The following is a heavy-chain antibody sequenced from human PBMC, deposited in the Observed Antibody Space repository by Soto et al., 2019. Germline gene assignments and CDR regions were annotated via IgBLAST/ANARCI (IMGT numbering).Heavy chain of an antibody. CDR1: GYTFTSYG. D-gene: IGHD6-19*01. V-gene: IGHV1-18*01. CDR3: ARDGGQWLAGEDAFDI. J-gene: IGHJ3*02. CDR2: ISAYNGNT. Sequence: ASVKVSCKASGYTFTSYGISWVRQAPGQGLEWMGWISAYNGNTNYAQKLQGRVTMTTDTSTSAAYMELRSLRSDDTAVYYCARDGGQWLAGEDAFDIWGQGTMVTVSS.